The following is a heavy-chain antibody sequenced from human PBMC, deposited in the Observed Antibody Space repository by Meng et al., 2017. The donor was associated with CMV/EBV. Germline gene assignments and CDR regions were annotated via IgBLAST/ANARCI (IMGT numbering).Heavy chain of an antibody. D-gene: IGHD3-3*01. Sequence: QPLEKDPGRVRPPTPTSLPHTVPAGHSARGDNHQGSIRHQPARALLWIGELYYSGSTYYDPSLKSRGTISVDTSNNQFSLKRSSVTAADTAVYNCCRDNRRGGVDYWGQGTLVTVAS. CDR2: LYYSGST. CDR3: CRDNRRGGVDY. V-gene: IGHV4-30-4*08. CDR1: AGHSARGDNH. J-gene: IGHJ4*02.